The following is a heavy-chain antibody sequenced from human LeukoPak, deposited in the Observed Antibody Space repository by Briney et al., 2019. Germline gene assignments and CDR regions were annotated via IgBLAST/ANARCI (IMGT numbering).Heavy chain of an antibody. CDR3: VSYYFTSGVIDY. CDR2: ISSSSTTI. J-gene: IGHJ4*02. CDR1: GFTFSRYG. V-gene: IGHV3-48*04. D-gene: IGHD3-10*01. Sequence: GGSLRLSCAASGFTFSRYGMNWVRQAPGKGLEWVSYISSSSTTIFYADSVKGRFTISRDNAKNSLYLQMNSLRAEDTAIYYCVSYYFTSGVIDYWGQGTLATVSS.